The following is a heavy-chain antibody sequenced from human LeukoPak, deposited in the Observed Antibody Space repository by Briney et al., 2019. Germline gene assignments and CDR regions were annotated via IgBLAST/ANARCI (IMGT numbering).Heavy chain of an antibody. J-gene: IGHJ4*02. CDR3: ARSYRGRRFDY. CDR1: GGTXSSYA. D-gene: IGHD2-21*01. CDR2: INPSSGGT. V-gene: IGHV1-2*02. Sequence: ASVKVSCKASGGTXSSYAISWVRQAPGQGLEWMGWINPSSGGTNYAQKFQGRVTMTRDTSISTAYLELSRLRSDDTAVYYCARSYRGRRFDYWGQGTLVTVSS.